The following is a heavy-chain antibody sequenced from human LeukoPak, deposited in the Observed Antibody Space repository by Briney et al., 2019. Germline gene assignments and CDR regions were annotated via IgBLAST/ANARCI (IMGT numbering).Heavy chain of an antibody. Sequence: PGGSLRLSCAASGFTFSSYSMNWVRQAPGKGLEWVSSISSSSSYIYYADSVKGRFTISRDNAKNSLYLQMNSLRAEDTAVYYCARVWENYYDSSGSNPRLAGAFDIWGQGTMVTVSS. V-gene: IGHV3-21*01. D-gene: IGHD3-22*01. J-gene: IGHJ3*02. CDR1: GFTFSSYS. CDR3: ARVWENYYDSSGSNPRLAGAFDI. CDR2: ISSSSSYI.